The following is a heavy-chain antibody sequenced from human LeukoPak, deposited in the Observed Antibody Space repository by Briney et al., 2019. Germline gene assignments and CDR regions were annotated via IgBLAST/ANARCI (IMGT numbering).Heavy chain of an antibody. V-gene: IGHV6-1*01. D-gene: IGHD6-19*01. Sequence: SQTLSVTCDISGESVSSKNGAWNWIRQSPSRGLEWLGRTYYRSKWYTDYAVSMNGRITISPDTSTNQFSLQLNSVTPDDTAVYYCARDVGTSGWHTFDYWGQGTLVTVSS. CDR2: TYYRSKWYT. J-gene: IGHJ4*02. CDR1: GESVSSKNGA. CDR3: ARDVGTSGWHTFDY.